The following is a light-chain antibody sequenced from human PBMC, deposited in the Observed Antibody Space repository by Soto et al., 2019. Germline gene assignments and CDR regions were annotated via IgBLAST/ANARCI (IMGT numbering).Light chain of an antibody. CDR2: EVS. CDR3: SSYTSSSTQA. Sequence: QSVLTQPASVFGSPGQSITISCTGTSSDVGGYNYVSWYQQHPGKAPKLMIYEVSNRPSGGSNRFSGSKSGNTASLTISGLQAEDAADYYCSSYTSSSTQAFGTGTRAPS. CDR1: SSDVGGYNY. V-gene: IGLV2-14*01. J-gene: IGLJ1*01.